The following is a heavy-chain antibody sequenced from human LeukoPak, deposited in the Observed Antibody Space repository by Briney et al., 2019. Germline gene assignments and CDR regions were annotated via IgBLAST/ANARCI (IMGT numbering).Heavy chain of an antibody. CDR1: GGTFSSYA. D-gene: IGHD6-13*01. J-gene: IGHJ6*03. CDR2: IIPIFGTA. Sequence: ASVKVSCKASGGTFSSYAISWVRQAPGQGLEWMGGIIPIFGTANYAQKFQGRVTITTDESTSTAYTELSSLRSEDTAVYYCARSAAAGINYYYYMDVWGKGTTVTVSS. V-gene: IGHV1-69*05. CDR3: ARSAAAGINYYYYMDV.